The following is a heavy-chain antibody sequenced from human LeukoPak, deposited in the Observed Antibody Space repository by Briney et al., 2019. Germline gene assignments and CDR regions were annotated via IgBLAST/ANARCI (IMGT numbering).Heavy chain of an antibody. V-gene: IGHV1-69*05. J-gene: IGHJ5*02. CDR1: GGTFSSYA. CDR3: ARSPPSGYDNWFDP. CDR2: IIPIFGTA. Sequence: ASVKVSCKASGGTFSSYAISWVRQAPGQGLEWMGRIIPIFGTANYAQKFQGRVTITTDESTSTAYMELSSLRSEDTAVYYCARSPPSGYDNWFDPWGQGTLVTVSS. D-gene: IGHD5-12*01.